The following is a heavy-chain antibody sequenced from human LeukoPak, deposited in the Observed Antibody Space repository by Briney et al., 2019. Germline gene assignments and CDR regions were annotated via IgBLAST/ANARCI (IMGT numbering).Heavy chain of an antibody. CDR1: GFTFNKYG. J-gene: IGHJ4*02. CDR2: ISYDGGNT. V-gene: IGHV3-30*03. CDR3: ARRAGAYSHPYDY. Sequence: GRSLRLSCAASGFTFNKYGIHWVRQAPGKGLEWVAVISYDGGNTYYADSVRGRFTISRDNSKNTLYLQMNSLRAEDTAVYYCARRAGAYSHPYDYWAQGTLVTVSS. D-gene: IGHD4/OR15-4a*01.